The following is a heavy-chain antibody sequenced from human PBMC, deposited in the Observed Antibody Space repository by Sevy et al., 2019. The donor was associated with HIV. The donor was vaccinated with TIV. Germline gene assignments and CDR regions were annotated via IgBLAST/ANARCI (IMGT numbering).Heavy chain of an antibody. Sequence: SETLSLTCTVSGYSISSGYYWGWIRQPPGKGLEWIGSLYHSGSTYYNPSLQSPVTISVDTSKNQFSLKLSPVTAADTAVYFCARVARFLEWLFRDSTPPHYFDYWGQGTLVTVSS. V-gene: IGHV4-38-2*02. CDR1: GYSISSGYY. D-gene: IGHD3-3*01. J-gene: IGHJ4*02. CDR3: ARVARFLEWLFRDSTPPHYFDY. CDR2: LYHSGST.